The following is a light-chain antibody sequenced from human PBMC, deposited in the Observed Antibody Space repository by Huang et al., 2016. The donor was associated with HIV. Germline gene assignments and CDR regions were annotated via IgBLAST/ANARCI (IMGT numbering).Light chain of an antibody. V-gene: IGKV3-11*01. CDR2: DAS. J-gene: IGKJ5*01. Sequence: EIVLTQSPATLSLSPRERATLSCRASQSVSSYLAWYQQKPGQAPRLLIYDASNRATAIPARFSGSGSGTDFTLTISSLEPEDFAVYYCQQRSIWPPITFGQGTRLEIK. CDR1: QSVSSY. CDR3: QQRSIWPPIT.